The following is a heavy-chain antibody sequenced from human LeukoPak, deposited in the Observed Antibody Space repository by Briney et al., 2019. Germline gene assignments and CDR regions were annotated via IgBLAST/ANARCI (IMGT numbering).Heavy chain of an antibody. CDR2: IYYSGST. D-gene: IGHD5-24*01. Sequence: KPSETLSLTCTVSGGPISSSSYYWGWIRQPPGKGLEWIGSIYYSGSTYYNPSLKSRVTISVDTSKNQFSLKLSSVTAADTAVYYCARDRQNGYNSRYFDYWGQGTLVTVSS. V-gene: IGHV4-39*07. J-gene: IGHJ4*02. CDR1: GGPISSSSYY. CDR3: ARDRQNGYNSRYFDY.